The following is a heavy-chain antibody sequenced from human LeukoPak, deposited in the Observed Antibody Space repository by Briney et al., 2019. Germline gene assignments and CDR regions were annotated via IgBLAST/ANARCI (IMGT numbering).Heavy chain of an antibody. D-gene: IGHD2-15*01. CDR2: IIPISGTA. V-gene: IGHV1-69*05. Sequence: ASVQVTCKSSVGTFSSYAISWVRQAPGQGLEWMGRIIPISGTANYAQKFQGRVTITTDESKSTGNKELRSLRSEDTVMYCCARDQSRLEPYSFDSWGQGTLVTVSS. CDR1: VGTFSSYA. CDR3: ARDQSRLEPYSFDS. J-gene: IGHJ4*02.